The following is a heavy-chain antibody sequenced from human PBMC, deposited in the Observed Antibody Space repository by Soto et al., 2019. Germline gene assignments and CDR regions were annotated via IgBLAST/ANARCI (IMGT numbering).Heavy chain of an antibody. CDR2: ISGSGGST. V-gene: IGHV3-23*01. CDR3: ANVPTPISDEALRAAATDAFDI. CDR1: GFTLSSYA. D-gene: IGHD6-13*01. Sequence: GGSLRLSCAASGFTLSSYAMSWVRQAPGNGLEWVSAISGSGGSTYYADSGKGRFTISRDHSKNTLYLQMNSLRAEDTAVYYCANVPTPISDEALRAAATDAFDIWGQGTMVTVSS. J-gene: IGHJ3*02.